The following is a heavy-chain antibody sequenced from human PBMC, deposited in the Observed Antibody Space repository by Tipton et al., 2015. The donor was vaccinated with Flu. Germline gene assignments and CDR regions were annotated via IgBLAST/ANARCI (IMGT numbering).Heavy chain of an antibody. J-gene: IGHJ4*02. V-gene: IGHV3-49*03. CDR2: IRSKAYGGTT. CDR1: GFTFGDYA. CDR3: TSRGDSSSSIDY. Sequence: SLRLSCTASGFTFGDYAMSWFRQAPGKGLEWVGFIRSKAYGGTTEYAASVKGGFTISRDDSKSIAYLQMNSLKTEDTAVYYCTSRGDSSSSIDYWGQGTLVTVSS. D-gene: IGHD6-6*01.